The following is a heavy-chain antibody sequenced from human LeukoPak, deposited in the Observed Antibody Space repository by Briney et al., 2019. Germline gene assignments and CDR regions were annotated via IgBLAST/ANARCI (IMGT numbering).Heavy chain of an antibody. Sequence: VASVNVSCKASGYTFTRSGITWVRQASGQGLEWMGWINAYNGSTSYAQNFQGRVIMTTDPSTNTAYMELRSLRSDDTAVFYCARAFYYGFLSGYYTFDYWGPGTLVTVSS. J-gene: IGHJ4*02. CDR2: INAYNGST. CDR1: GYTFTRSG. CDR3: ARAFYYGFLSGYYTFDY. D-gene: IGHD3-3*01. V-gene: IGHV1-18*01.